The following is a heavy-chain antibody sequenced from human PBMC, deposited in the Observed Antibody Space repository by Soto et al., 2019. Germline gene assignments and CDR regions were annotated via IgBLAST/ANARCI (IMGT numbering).Heavy chain of an antibody. CDR3: ARDDSSSWYVDYYYGMDV. J-gene: IGHJ6*02. V-gene: IGHV1-18*04. CDR2: ISAYNGNT. Sequence: GASVKVSCKASGYTFTSYGISWVRQAPGQGLEWMGWISAYNGNTNYAQKLQGRVTMTTDTSTSTAYMELRSLRSDDTAVYYCARDDSSSWYVDYYYGMDVWGQGTTVTVS. D-gene: IGHD6-13*01. CDR1: GYTFTSYG.